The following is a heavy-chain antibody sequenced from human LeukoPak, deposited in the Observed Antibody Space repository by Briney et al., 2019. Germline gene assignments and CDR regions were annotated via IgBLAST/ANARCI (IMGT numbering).Heavy chain of an antibody. CDR3: ARHVGVATGNSYYFDY. V-gene: IGHV4-38-2*01. D-gene: IGHD3-3*01. Sequence: SETLSLTCAVSGYSISSGYYWGWIRQPPGKGLEWIGSIYHSGSTYYNPSLKSRVTISVDTSKNQFSLKLSSVTAADTAVYYCARHVGVATGNSYYFDYWGQGTLVTVSS. CDR1: GYSISSGYY. CDR2: IYHSGST. J-gene: IGHJ4*02.